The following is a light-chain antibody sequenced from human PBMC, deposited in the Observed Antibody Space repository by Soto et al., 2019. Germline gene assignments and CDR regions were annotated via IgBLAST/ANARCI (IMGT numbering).Light chain of an antibody. V-gene: IGKV3-20*01. CDR2: GAS. J-gene: IGKJ3*01. CDR1: QSFSSSY. CDR3: QQYGSSPIT. Sequence: EIVLTQSPGTLSLSPGERATLSCRASQSFSSSYLAWYQQKPGQAPRLLIYGASSRATGIPDRFSGSGSGPDFTLTISRLEPEDFAVYYCQQYGSSPITFGPGTKVDIK.